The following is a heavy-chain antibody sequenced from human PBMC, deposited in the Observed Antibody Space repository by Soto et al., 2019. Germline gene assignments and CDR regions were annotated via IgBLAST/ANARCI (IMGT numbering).Heavy chain of an antibody. CDR3: AFGPGIAAAAYFDY. V-gene: IGHV1-24*01. Sequence: GASVKVSCKVSGYTLTELSMHWVRQAPGKGLEWMGGLDPEDGETIYAQKFQGRVTMTEDTSTDTAYMELSSLRSEDTAVYYCAFGPGIAAAAYFDYWGQGTLVTVSS. D-gene: IGHD6-13*01. CDR2: LDPEDGET. J-gene: IGHJ4*02. CDR1: GYTLTELS.